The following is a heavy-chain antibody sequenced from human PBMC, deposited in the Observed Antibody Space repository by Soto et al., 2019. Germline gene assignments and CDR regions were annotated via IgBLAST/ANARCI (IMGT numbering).Heavy chain of an antibody. CDR1: GYTFTSYG. J-gene: IGHJ3*02. CDR2: ISAYNGNT. D-gene: IGHD3-9*01. V-gene: IGHV1-18*04. CDR3: ARDRGGDILTGYYTGGAFDI. Sequence: ASVKVSCKASGYTFTSYGISWVRQAPGQGLEGMGWISAYNGNTNYAQKLQGRVTMTTDTSTSTAYMELRSLRSDDTAVYYCARDRGGDILTGYYTGGAFDIWGQGTMVTVSS.